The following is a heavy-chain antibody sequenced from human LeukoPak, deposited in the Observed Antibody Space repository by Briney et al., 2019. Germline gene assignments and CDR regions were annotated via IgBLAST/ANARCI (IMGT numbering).Heavy chain of an antibody. V-gene: IGHV3-33*06. CDR1: GFTFSSYV. Sequence: QTGGSLRLSCAASGFTFSSYVMPWVRQAPGKGLEWVAVIWYDGTNKYYADSVKGRFTISRDNSKNTLHLQMNSLRAEDTAVYYCAKGYYEIHDAFDIWGQGTMVTVSS. D-gene: IGHD3-9*01. CDR2: IWYDGTNK. CDR3: AKGYYEIHDAFDI. J-gene: IGHJ3*02.